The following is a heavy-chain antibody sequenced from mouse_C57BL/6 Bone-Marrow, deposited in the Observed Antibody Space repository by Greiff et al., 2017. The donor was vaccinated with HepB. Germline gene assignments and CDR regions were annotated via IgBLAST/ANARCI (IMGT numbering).Heavy chain of an antibody. J-gene: IGHJ4*01. V-gene: IGHV6-3*01. D-gene: IGHD2-1*01. CDR1: GFTFSNYW. Sequence: EVKLEESGGGLVQPGGSMKLSCVASGFTFSNYWMNWVRQSPEKGLEWVAQIRLKSDNYATHYAESVKGRFTISRDDSKSSVYLQMNNLRAEDTGIYYCTVSTKFYYYAMDYWGQGTSVTVSS. CDR3: TVSTKFYYYAMDY. CDR2: IRLKSDNYAT.